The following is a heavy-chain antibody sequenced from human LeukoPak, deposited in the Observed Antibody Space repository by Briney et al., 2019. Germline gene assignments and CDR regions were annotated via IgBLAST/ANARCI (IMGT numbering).Heavy chain of an antibody. CDR2: VNLQGST. Sequence: PSETLSLTCGVSGGSIINTNWWTWVRQPPGKGLEWIGEVNLQGSTNYNPSLKSRIAISVDKSENHISLKLTSVTAADTAVYYCAREGGTYRLLNYSGEGTLVTVAS. CDR3: AREGGTYRLLNY. D-gene: IGHD1-1*01. V-gene: IGHV4-4*02. CDR1: GGSIINTNW. J-gene: IGHJ4*02.